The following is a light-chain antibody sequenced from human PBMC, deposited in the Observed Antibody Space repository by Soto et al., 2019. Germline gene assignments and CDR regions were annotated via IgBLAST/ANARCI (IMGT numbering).Light chain of an antibody. CDR2: GAS. J-gene: IGKJ2*01. V-gene: IGKV3-15*01. CDR1: QRISSN. CDR3: QQYKDWPPYT. Sequence: EILMTQSQATLSFSPGERATLSCRASQRISSNVAWYQQKTGQAPRLLIYGASTRATGVPARFSGGGSGTEFTLTISSLQSEDFAVYFCQQYKDWPPYTFGQGTKLEIK.